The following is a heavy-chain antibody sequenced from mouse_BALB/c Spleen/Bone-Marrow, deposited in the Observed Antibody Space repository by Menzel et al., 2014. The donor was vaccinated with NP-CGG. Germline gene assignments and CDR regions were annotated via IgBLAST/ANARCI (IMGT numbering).Heavy chain of an antibody. CDR2: IHYSGST. V-gene: IGHV3-1*02. Sequence: VQLQQPGPDLVKPSQSLSLTCTVTGYSITSGYSWHWIRQSPGNKLEWMGYIHYSGSTNYNPSLKSRISITRDTSKNQFFLQLNSVTTEDTATYYCTRRGLYYGYAMDYWGQGTSVTVSS. CDR3: TRRGLYYGYAMDY. J-gene: IGHJ4*01. D-gene: IGHD1-1*02. CDR1: GYSITSGYS.